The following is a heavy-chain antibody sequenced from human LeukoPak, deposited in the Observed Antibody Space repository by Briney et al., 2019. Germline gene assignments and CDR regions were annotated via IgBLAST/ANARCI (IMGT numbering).Heavy chain of an antibody. V-gene: IGHV1-2*02. CDR1: GYTFTGYY. J-gene: IGHJ3*02. CDR2: INPNSGGT. D-gene: IGHD3-22*01. CDR3: AKSIWYDSSGYYTTDAFDI. Sequence: GASVKVSCKASGYTFTGYYMHWVRQAPGQGLEWMGWINPNSGGTNYAQKFQGRVTMTRDTSISTAYMELSRLRSEDTAVYYCAKSIWYDSSGYYTTDAFDIWGQGTMVTVSS.